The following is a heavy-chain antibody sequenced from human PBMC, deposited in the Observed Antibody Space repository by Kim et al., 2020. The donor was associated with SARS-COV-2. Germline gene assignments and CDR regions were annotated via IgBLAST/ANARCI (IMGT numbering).Heavy chain of an antibody. V-gene: IGHV4-59*01. CDR3: ARVPFYGSGSYARVDYYGMDV. CDR2: IYYSGST. J-gene: IGHJ6*02. CDR1: GGSISSYY. D-gene: IGHD3-10*01. Sequence: SETLSPTCTVSGGSISSYYWSWIRQPPGKGLEWIGYIYYSGSTNYNPSLKSRITISVDTSKNQFSLKVTSVTAADTAVYYCARVPFYGSGSYARVDYYGMDVWGPGTTVIVSS.